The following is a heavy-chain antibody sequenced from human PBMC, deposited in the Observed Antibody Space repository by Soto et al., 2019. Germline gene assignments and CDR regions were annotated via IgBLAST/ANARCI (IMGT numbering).Heavy chain of an antibody. D-gene: IGHD2-8*02. CDR1: GFTFDDYA. CDR2: LSWNSGSV. J-gene: IGHJ6*02. Sequence: EVQLVESGGGLVKPGRSLRLSCAASGFTFDDYAMHWVRQAPGRGLEWVSGLSWNSGSVGYADSVKGRFTISRDNAKNSLYLQMNSLRAEDTALYYCAKDRSVYCTGARCERRDYFYYYGMDVWGQGITVTVSS. V-gene: IGHV3-9*01. CDR3: AKDRSVYCTGARCERRDYFYYYGMDV.